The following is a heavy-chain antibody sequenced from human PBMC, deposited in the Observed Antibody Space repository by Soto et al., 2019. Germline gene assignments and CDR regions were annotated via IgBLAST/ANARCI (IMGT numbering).Heavy chain of an antibody. CDR1: GDSVSSNTAA. CDR2: TYYRSNWRH. D-gene: IGHD6-19*01. Sequence: QVHLQPSGPGLVKPSQTLSLTCAISGDSVSSNTAAWNWIRSSPSRGLEWLGRTYYRSNWRHDYAVSVKSRITVNPDNSKDHFSLQLNSVTPDDTAVYYCARGVAGSGFDLWGQGTLVTVSS. V-gene: IGHV6-1*01. CDR3: ARGVAGSGFDL. J-gene: IGHJ4*02.